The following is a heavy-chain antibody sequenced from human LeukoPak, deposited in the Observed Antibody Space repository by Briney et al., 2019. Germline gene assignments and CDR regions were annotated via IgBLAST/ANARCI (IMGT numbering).Heavy chain of an antibody. Sequence: PSETLSLTCSVSGGSIISNYYFGWIRQPPGKGLEWIGSIFFNGSTYYSSSLKSRVTISVDTSKNQFSLKLSSVTAADTAVYYYAREWRIQLWLFRYYYYMDVWGKGTTVTVSS. CDR2: IFFNGST. CDR1: GGSIISNYY. D-gene: IGHD5-18*01. CDR3: AREWRIQLWLFRYYYYMDV. J-gene: IGHJ6*03. V-gene: IGHV4-39*07.